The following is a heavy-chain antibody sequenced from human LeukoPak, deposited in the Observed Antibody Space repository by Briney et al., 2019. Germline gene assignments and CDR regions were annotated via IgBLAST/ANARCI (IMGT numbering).Heavy chain of an antibody. CDR1: GGSISSGDYY. CDR2: IYYSGST. J-gene: IGHJ4*02. Sequence: SETVSLTCAVSGGSISSGDYYWSWIRQPPGKGLEWIGYIYYSGSTYYNPSLKSRVTISVDTSKNQFSLKLSSVTAADTAVYYCARDLFNEGNHLDYWGQGTLVTVSS. V-gene: IGHV4-30-4*01. CDR3: ARDLFNEGNHLDY. D-gene: IGHD4-23*01.